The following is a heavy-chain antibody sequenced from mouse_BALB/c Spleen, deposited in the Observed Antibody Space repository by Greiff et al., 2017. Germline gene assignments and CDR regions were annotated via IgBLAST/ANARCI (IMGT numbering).Heavy chain of an antibody. D-gene: IGHD1-1*01. CDR2: ISTYYGNT. Sequence: QVQLQQSGPELVRPGVSVKISCKGSGYTFTDYAMHWVKQSHAESLEWIGVISTYYGNTNYNQKFKGKATMTVDKSSSTAYMELARLTSEDSAIYYCARSATVVATDAMDYWGQGTSVTVSS. CDR1: GYTFTDYA. J-gene: IGHJ4*01. V-gene: IGHV1-67*01. CDR3: ARSATVVATDAMDY.